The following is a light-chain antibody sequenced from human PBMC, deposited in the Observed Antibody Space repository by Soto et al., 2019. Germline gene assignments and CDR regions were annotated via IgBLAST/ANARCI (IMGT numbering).Light chain of an antibody. CDR2: AAS. J-gene: IGKJ3*01. CDR1: QGIRSY. V-gene: IGKV1-9*01. Sequence: DIQLTQSPSFLSASVGDRVTITCRASQGIRSYLACYQQKPGKAPKLLIYAASTLQSVAPSRFSGSGSGTEFTLTISCLQPEDFATYYCQQLNSYPLFGPGTKVDIK. CDR3: QQLNSYPL.